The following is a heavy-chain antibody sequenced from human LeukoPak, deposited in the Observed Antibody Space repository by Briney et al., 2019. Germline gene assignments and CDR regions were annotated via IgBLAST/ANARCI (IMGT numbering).Heavy chain of an antibody. CDR3: ARIVVVPAAQTSYYYYGMDV. Sequence: PGGSLRHSCAASGFTFSSYSMNWVRQAPGKGLEWVSSISSSSSYIYYADSVKGRFTISRDNAKNSLYLQMNSLRAEDTAVYYCARIVVVPAAQTSYYYYGMDVWGQGTTVTVSS. CDR2: ISSSSSYI. V-gene: IGHV3-21*01. D-gene: IGHD2-2*01. J-gene: IGHJ6*02. CDR1: GFTFSSYS.